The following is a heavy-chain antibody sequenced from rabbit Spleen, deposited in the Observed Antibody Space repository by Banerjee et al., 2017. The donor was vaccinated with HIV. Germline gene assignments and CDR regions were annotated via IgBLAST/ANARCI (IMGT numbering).Heavy chain of an antibody. D-gene: IGHD1-1*01. Sequence: QSLEESGGDLVKPGASLTLTCTASGFSFSSNYYMCWVRQAPGKGLEWIACIYAGSSGTTYYASWAKGRFTISKTSSTTVTLQMTSLTAADTATYFCAREDVGGSVSLWGQGTLVTVS. CDR2: IYAGSSGTT. V-gene: IGHV1S40*01. CDR3: AREDVGGSVSL. CDR1: GFSFSSNYY. J-gene: IGHJ4*01.